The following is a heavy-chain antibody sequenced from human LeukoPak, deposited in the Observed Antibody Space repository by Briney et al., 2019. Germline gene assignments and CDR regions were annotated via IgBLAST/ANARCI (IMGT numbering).Heavy chain of an antibody. CDR3: ARGGKAAVRFDR. CDR1: GGTISSGDYY. CDR2: IYYSGST. V-gene: IGHV4-30-4*01. D-gene: IGHD2-15*01. Sequence: PSETLSLTCTVSGGTISSGDYYWSCIRQPPGKGLEWIGYIYYSGSTYYNPSLKSRVTISVDTSKNQFSVKLSSVTAADTAVYYCARGGKAAVRFDRWGRGTLVTVSS. J-gene: IGHJ2*01.